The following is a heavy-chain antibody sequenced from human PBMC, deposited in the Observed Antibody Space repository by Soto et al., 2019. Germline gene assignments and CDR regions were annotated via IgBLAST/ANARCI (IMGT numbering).Heavy chain of an antibody. J-gene: IGHJ4*02. CDR3: ARSVEGHFDY. CDR2: ITSDTKTI. CDR1: GFTFSVYS. V-gene: IGHV3-48*02. Sequence: EVQLVESGGDLVQRGGSLRLSCVASGFTFSVYSMNWVRQAPGKGLEWFSYITSDTKTIKYADSVKGRFTISRDNAKNSVYLQVNSLRDEDTGVYYCARSVEGHFDYWGQGTVVTVSS. D-gene: IGHD6-19*01.